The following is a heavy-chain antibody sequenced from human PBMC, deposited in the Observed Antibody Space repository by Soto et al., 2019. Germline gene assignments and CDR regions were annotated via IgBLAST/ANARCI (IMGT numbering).Heavy chain of an antibody. CDR3: ARVSSPFGY. Sequence: EVQLVETGGSLIQPEGSLRLSCAVSGFTVRSNYMSWVRQAPGKGLEWVSIIYSSGNTYYADSVKGRFTMSRDTSNNTVFLQMSSLRAEDTAVYYCARVSSPFGYWGQGTLVTVSS. V-gene: IGHV3-53*02. D-gene: IGHD3-16*01. CDR1: GFTVRSNY. J-gene: IGHJ4*02. CDR2: IYSSGNT.